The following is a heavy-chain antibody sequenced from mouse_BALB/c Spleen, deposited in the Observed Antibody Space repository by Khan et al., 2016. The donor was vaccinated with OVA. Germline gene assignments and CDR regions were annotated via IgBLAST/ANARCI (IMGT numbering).Heavy chain of an antibody. Sequence: EVQLQESGAEIVRPWALVKLSCKGYGFNIKDYYMHWVKQRPEQGLEWIGWIDPENGETVYDPKFQGKANITADTSSNTAYLQLSSLTSEDTAVYYFARSGYFSWFAYWGQGTLVTVSA. CDR2: IDPENGET. V-gene: IGHV14-1*02. CDR1: GFNIKDYY. CDR3: ARSGYFSWFAY. J-gene: IGHJ3*01.